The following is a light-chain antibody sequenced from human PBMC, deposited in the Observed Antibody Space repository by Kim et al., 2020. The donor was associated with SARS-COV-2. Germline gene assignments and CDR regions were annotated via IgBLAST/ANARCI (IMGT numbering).Light chain of an antibody. Sequence: SVSPGKTASITCSGPKLGDKYAYWYQQKPGQSPVLVIFQHTKRPSGISQRFSGSSSGNTATLTISRAQTMDEADYYCQAWDSNTAVFGGGTKLTVL. CDR2: QHT. V-gene: IGLV3-1*01. CDR3: QAWDSNTAV. CDR1: KLGDKY. J-gene: IGLJ3*02.